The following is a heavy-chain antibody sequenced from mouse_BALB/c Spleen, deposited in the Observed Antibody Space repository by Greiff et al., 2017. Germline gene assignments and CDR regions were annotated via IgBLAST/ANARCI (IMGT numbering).Heavy chain of an antibody. D-gene: IGHD2-14*01. J-gene: IGHJ3*01. V-gene: IGHV2-9-2*01. Sequence: VKLMESGPGLVAPSQSLSITCTVSGFSLTSYDISWIRQPPGKGLEWLGVIWTGGGTNYNSAFMSRLSISKDNSKSQVFLKMNSLQTDDTAIYYCVSHRYDVFAYWGQGTLVTVSA. CDR2: IWTGGGT. CDR3: VSHRYDVFAY. CDR1: GFSLTSYD.